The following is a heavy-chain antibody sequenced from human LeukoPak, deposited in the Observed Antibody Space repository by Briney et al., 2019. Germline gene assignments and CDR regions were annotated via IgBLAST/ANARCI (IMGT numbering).Heavy chain of an antibody. J-gene: IGHJ4*02. CDR3: AKDLGRYRNNYFDY. D-gene: IGHD1-26*01. V-gene: IGHV3-23*01. CDR2: ISGSGGGT. CDR1: GFTFNSYA. Sequence: GGSLRLSCAASGFTFNSYAMSWVRQAPEVGLEWVATISGSGGGTYYADSVKGRFTISRDDSKNTLYLQMNSLRAEDTAVYYCAKDLGRYRNNYFDYWGQGTLVTVSS.